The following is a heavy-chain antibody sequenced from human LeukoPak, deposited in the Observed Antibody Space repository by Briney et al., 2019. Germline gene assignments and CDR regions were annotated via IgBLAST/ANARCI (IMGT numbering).Heavy chain of an antibody. D-gene: IGHD4-23*01. V-gene: IGHV3-15*01. CDR2: IKSKTDGGTT. J-gene: IGHJ3*02. Sequence: GGSLRLSRAASGFTFSNAWMSWVRQAPGKGLEWVGRIKSKTDGGTTDYAAPVKGRFTISRDDSKNTLYLQMNSLKTEDTAVYYCTTDPVTPSDAFDIWGQGTMVTVSS. CDR3: TTDPVTPSDAFDI. CDR1: GFTFSNAW.